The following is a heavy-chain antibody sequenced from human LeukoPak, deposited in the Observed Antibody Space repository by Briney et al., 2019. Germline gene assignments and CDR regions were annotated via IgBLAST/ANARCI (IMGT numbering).Heavy chain of an antibody. J-gene: IGHJ4*02. D-gene: IGHD6-13*01. V-gene: IGHV3-23*01. Sequence: GGSLRLSCAASGFTFSSYAMSWVRQAPGKGLEWVSVISGSGGNTYYADSVKGRFTISRDNSKNTLHLQMNSLRAEDTAVYYCARDGSSWSEFDYWGQGTLVTVSS. CDR1: GFTFSSYA. CDR2: ISGSGGNT. CDR3: ARDGSSWSEFDY.